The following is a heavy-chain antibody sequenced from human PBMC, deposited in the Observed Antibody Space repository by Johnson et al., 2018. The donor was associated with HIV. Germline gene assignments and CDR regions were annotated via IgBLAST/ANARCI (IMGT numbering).Heavy chain of an antibody. CDR1: GFTFTSYP. CDR3: ARGGGCGGDCDSGNDALDI. CDR2: ISFDGSNR. D-gene: IGHD2-21*01. Sequence: QVQLVESGGGLVQPGRSLRLSCAASGFTFTSYPMHWVRQAPGKGLEWVAVISFDGSNRNYADSVKGRFTISRDNSKNMLYLQMNSLREEDTAVFYCARGGGCGGDCDSGNDALDIWGQGTMVTVSS. V-gene: IGHV3-30*04. J-gene: IGHJ3*02.